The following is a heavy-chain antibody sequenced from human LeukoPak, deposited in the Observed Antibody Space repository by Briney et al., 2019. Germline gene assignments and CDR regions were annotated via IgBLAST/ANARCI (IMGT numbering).Heavy chain of an antibody. J-gene: IGHJ4*02. CDR1: GSRFTSCW. CDR3: ARSSDGPDF. CDR2: IYPGDSDT. V-gene: IGHV5-51*01. Sequence: GESQKISCKSSGSRFTSCWIGWVRQMPGKGLEWMGIIYPGDSDTRYSPSFQGQVTISADKSISSAYLQWSSLKASDTAIYYCARSSDGPDFWGQGTLVTVSS.